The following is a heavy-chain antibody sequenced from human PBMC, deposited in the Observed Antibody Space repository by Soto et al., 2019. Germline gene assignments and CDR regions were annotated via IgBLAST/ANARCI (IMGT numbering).Heavy chain of an antibody. V-gene: IGHV3-23*01. Sequence: EVQLLDSGGGLVQPGGSLRLSCAASGFSFSGYGMSWVRQAQGKVLEWVSAISGSGATTYYSESVKGRFTISRDNSQNTLYLQMNTLRAEDTALYYCAKAYRGYTGSYSDNRVQGTLVTVSS. CDR1: GFSFSGYG. CDR3: AKAYRGYTGSYSDN. CDR2: ISGSGATT. D-gene: IGHD1-26*01. J-gene: IGHJ4*02.